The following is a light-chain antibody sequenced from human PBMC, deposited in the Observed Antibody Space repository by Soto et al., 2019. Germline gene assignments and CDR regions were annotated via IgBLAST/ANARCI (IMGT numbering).Light chain of an antibody. CDR1: QTISSW. Sequence: DIQMTQSPSTLSGSVGDRVTITCRASQTISSWLAWYQQKPGKAPKLLIYDASTLESGVPSRFSGSGSGTEFTLTITGLQPDDFVTYYCQHYDRFSPWTFGQGTKVDIK. J-gene: IGKJ1*01. CDR3: QHYDRFSPWT. V-gene: IGKV1-5*01. CDR2: DAS.